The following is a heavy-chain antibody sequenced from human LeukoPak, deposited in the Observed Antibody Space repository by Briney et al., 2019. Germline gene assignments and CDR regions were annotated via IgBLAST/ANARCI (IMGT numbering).Heavy chain of an antibody. CDR2: MNPNSGNT. CDR1: GYTFTSYD. D-gene: IGHD6-13*01. CDR3: ARVSGGAAALGF. Sequence: ASVKVSCKASGYTFTSYDINWVRQATGQGLEWMGWMNPNSGNTGYAQKFQGRVTMTRNTTINTAYMEMSSLRSEDTAVYYCARVSGGAAALGFWGQGTLITVSS. J-gene: IGHJ4*02. V-gene: IGHV1-8*01.